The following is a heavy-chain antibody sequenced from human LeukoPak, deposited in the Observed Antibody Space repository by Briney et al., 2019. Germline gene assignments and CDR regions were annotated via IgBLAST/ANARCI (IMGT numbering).Heavy chain of an antibody. CDR1: GFTFSSYG. CDR3: ARESREDRAFDI. Sequence: GGSLRLSCAASGFTFSSYGMHWVRQAPGKGLEWVAVIWYDGSNKYYADSVKGRFTISRDNSKNTLYLQMNSLRAEDTAVYYCARESREDRAFDIWGQGTMVTVSS. J-gene: IGHJ3*02. D-gene: IGHD1-26*01. V-gene: IGHV3-33*01. CDR2: IWYDGSNK.